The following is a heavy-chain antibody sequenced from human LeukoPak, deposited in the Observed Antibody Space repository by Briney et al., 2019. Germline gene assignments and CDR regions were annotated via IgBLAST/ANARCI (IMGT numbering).Heavy chain of an antibody. D-gene: IGHD6-13*01. CDR1: GFTFSSYG. CDR3: ARGSSSWLKYNWFDP. Sequence: PGGSLSLSCAASGFTFSSYGMRWVRQAPGKGLEWVSAISGSGGSTYYADSVKGRFTISRDNSKNTLYLQMNSLRAEDTAVYYCARGSSSWLKYNWFDPWGQGTLVTVSS. J-gene: IGHJ5*02. V-gene: IGHV3-23*01. CDR2: ISGSGGST.